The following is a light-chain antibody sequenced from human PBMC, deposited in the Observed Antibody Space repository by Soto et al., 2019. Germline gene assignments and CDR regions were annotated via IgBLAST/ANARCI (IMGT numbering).Light chain of an antibody. Sequence: EIVMTQSPATLSVSPGERATLSCRASQSVRSNLAWYQHKPGQAPRLLIYGASTRATGIPARFSGSGSGTEFTLTISSLQSEDFAVYYCQQYNNWPAITFGKGTRLEI. V-gene: IGKV3D-15*01. J-gene: IGKJ5*01. CDR3: QQYNNWPAIT. CDR1: QSVRSN. CDR2: GAS.